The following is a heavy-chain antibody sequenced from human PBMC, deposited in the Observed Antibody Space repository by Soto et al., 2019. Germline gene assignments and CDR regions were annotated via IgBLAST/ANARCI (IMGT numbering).Heavy chain of an antibody. D-gene: IGHD6-13*01. J-gene: IGHJ4*02. V-gene: IGHV3-23*01. CDR3: AKMNASRAGTVDY. CDR2: ISGSGGST. Sequence: EVPLLESGGGLVQPGGSLRLSCAASGFTFSSYAMSWVRQAPGKGLEWVSAISGSGGSTYYADSVKGRFTISSNNSQNTLYLQMNSLRAEDTAVYYGAKMNASRAGTVDYWGQGTLVTVAS. CDR1: GFTFSSYA.